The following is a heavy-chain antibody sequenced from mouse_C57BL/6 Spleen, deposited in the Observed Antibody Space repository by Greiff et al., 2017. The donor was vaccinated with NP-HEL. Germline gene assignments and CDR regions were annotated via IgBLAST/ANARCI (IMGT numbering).Heavy chain of an antibody. D-gene: IGHD4-1*01. J-gene: IGHJ2*01. CDR1: GYTFTSYW. CDR2: INPRSGYT. CDR3: ARGAWEDY. V-gene: IGHV1-7*01. Sequence: VQLQQSGAELAKPGASVKLSCKASGYTFTSYWMHWVKQRPGQGLEWIGYINPRSGYTKYNQKFKDKATLTADKSASTAYMQLSSLKYEESAGDDGARGAWEDYWGQGTTLTVSS.